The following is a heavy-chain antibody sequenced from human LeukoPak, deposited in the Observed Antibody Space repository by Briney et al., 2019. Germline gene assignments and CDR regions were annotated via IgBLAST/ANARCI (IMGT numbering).Heavy chain of an antibody. CDR2: ISSSGSTI. CDR3: AKDLMTTAVWGGY. D-gene: IGHD4-17*01. J-gene: IGHJ4*02. V-gene: IGHV3-48*04. CDR1: GFTFSHYN. Sequence: PGGSLRLSCAASGFTFSHYNMHWVRQAPGKGLEWVSYISSSGSTIYYADSVKGRFTISRDNAKNSLYLQMNSLRAEDTAVYYCAKDLMTTAVWGGYWGQGTLVTVSS.